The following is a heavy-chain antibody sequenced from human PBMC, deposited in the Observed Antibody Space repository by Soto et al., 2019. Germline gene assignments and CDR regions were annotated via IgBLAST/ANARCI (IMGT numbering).Heavy chain of an antibody. CDR1: GFSLRTRGVG. V-gene: IGHV2-5*01. CDR3: AKSVSMGWYGWFDP. J-gene: IGHJ5*02. D-gene: IGHD6-19*01. Sequence: GCGPPLVLPTQTLTLTCIFSGFSLRTRGVGVGWMGQPPGKALEWLGFIYWNDDKRYSPSLKSWLTITKDTSKNQVVLTMTNMAPVDTATYYGAKSVSMGWYGWFDPWGQGTLVTVSS. CDR2: IYWNDDK.